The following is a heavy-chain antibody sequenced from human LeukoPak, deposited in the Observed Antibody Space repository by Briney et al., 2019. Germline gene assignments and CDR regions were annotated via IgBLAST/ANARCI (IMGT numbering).Heavy chain of an antibody. Sequence: GRPLRLSCAASGFTFSSYGMHWVRQAPGKGLEWVAVISYDGSNEYFADSVKGQFTISRDNSKNTLYLQMNSLRTEDTAIYYCAKEDVVVITIRYFQHWGQGTLVTVSS. J-gene: IGHJ1*01. CDR3: AKEDVVVITIRYFQH. D-gene: IGHD3-22*01. CDR2: ISYDGSNE. CDR1: GFTFSSYG. V-gene: IGHV3-30*18.